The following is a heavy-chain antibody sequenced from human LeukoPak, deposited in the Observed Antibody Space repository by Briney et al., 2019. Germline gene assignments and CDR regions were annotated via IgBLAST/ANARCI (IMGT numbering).Heavy chain of an antibody. J-gene: IGHJ3*02. D-gene: IGHD3-22*01. Sequence: ASVKVSCKASGYTFTGYYIHWVRQAPGQGLEWMGWISAYNGNTNYAQKLQGRVSMTTDTSTSTAYMELRSLRSDDTAVYYCARVIMTLIVVVTPGPFDIWGQGTVVTVSS. CDR2: ISAYNGNT. CDR3: ARVIMTLIVVVTPGPFDI. V-gene: IGHV1-18*04. CDR1: GYTFTGYY.